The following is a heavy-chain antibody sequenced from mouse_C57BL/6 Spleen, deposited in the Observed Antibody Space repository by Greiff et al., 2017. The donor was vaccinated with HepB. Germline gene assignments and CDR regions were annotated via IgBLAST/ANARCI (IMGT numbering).Heavy chain of an antibody. Sequence: DVKLQESGPGLVKPSQSLSLTCSVTGHSITSGYYWNWIRQFPGNKLEWMGYISYDGSNNYNPSLKNRRSITRDTSKNQVVLKLNSVTTEDTATDYCARGGQLSLQGYAMDYWGQGTSVTVSS. D-gene: IGHD3-2*02. V-gene: IGHV3-6*01. CDR2: ISYDGSN. J-gene: IGHJ4*01. CDR1: GHSITSGYY. CDR3: ARGGQLSLQGYAMDY.